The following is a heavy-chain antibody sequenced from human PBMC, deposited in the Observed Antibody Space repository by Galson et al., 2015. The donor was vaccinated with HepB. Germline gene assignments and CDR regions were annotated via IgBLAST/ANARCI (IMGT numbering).Heavy chain of an antibody. CDR1: GDSVSSNSAA. V-gene: IGHV6-1*01. CDR2: TYYRSKWYN. Sequence: CAISGDSVSSNSAAWNWIRQSPSRGLEWLGRTYYRSKWYNDYAVSVKSRITINPDTSKNQFSLQLNSVTPEDTAVYYCARARLLWFGELRVDYYYGMDVWGQGTTVTVSS. J-gene: IGHJ6*02. CDR3: ARARLLWFGELRVDYYYGMDV. D-gene: IGHD3-10*01.